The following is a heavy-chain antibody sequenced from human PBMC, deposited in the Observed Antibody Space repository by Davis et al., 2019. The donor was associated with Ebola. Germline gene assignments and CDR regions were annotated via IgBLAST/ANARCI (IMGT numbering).Heavy chain of an antibody. J-gene: IGHJ3*02. CDR3: ARAEDDYGEDPDALDI. Sequence: GSSLKISCAASGLSVDSTYLNWVRPAPGKGLEWVSVIYNVYTTYYADSVKGRFTISRDSSKNTVYLQMSSLRAEDTAVYYCARAEDDYGEDPDALDIWGQGTLVTVSS. V-gene: IGHV3-53*01. CDR2: IYNVYTT. CDR1: GLSVDSTY. D-gene: IGHD4-17*01.